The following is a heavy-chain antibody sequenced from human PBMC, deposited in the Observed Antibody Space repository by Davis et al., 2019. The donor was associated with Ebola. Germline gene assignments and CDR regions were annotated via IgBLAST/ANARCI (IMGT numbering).Heavy chain of an antibody. J-gene: IGHJ6*02. CDR2: IDPCDSYT. CDR1: GYSFTSYW. D-gene: IGHD6-6*01. V-gene: IGHV5-10-1*01. Sequence: GESLKISCKGSGYSFTSYWISWVRQMPGKGLEWMGRIDPCDSYTNYSPSFQGHVTISADKSISTAYLQWSSLKASDTAMYYCARHRRQLNYYGMDVWGQGTTVTVSS. CDR3: ARHRRQLNYYGMDV.